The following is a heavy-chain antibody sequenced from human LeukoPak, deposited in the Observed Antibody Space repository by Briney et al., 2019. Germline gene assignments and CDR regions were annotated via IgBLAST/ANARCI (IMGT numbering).Heavy chain of an antibody. D-gene: IGHD1-7*01. J-gene: IGHJ4*02. CDR1: GFTFGDFG. Sequence: GGSLRLSCAASGFTFGDFGMHWVRQAPGKGLEWVSGISWESASVGYVDSVKGRFTISRDNAKSSLYLQMDSLRPEDTALYYCVKEWRELQYFDYWGQGTLVTVSS. V-gene: IGHV3-9*01. CDR3: VKEWRELQYFDY. CDR2: ISWESASV.